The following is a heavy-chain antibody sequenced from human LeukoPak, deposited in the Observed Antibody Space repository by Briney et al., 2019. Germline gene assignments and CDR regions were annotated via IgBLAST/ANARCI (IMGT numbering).Heavy chain of an antibody. J-gene: IGHJ6*03. Sequence: GGSLRLSCAASGFTFSINTLNWVRQAPGKGLEWVSSITSSSTYILYADSVKGRFTISRDNAKNSLYLEMNSLRAEDTAVYYCARVPGVVYYDYMDVWGKGTTVTVSS. D-gene: IGHD2-15*01. CDR2: ITSSSTYI. V-gene: IGHV3-21*01. CDR3: ARVPGVVYYDYMDV. CDR1: GFTFSINT.